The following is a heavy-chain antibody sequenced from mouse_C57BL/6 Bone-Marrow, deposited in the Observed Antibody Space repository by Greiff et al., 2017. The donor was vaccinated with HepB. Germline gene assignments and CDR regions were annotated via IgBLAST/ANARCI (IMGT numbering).Heavy chain of an antibody. CDR2: IYPRSGNT. D-gene: IGHD2-1*01. CDR3: ARVYYGNPRWYFDV. V-gene: IGHV1-81*01. CDR1: GYTFTSYG. J-gene: IGHJ1*03. Sequence: QVQLKQSGAELARPGASVKLSCKASGYTFTSYGISWVKQRTGQGLEWIGEIYPRSGNTYYNEKFKGKATLTADKSSSTAYMELRSLTSEDSAVYFCARVYYGNPRWYFDVWGTGTTVTVSS.